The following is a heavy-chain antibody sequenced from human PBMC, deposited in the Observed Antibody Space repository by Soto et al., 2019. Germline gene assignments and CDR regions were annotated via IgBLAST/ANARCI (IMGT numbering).Heavy chain of an antibody. V-gene: IGHV4-39*01. CDR2: IYYSGST. D-gene: IGHD5-18*01. Sequence: PSETLSLTCTVSGGSISSSSYYWGWIRQPPGKGLEWIGSIYYSGSTYYNPSLKSRVTISVDTPKNQFSLKLSSVTAADTAVYYCACIFSGGYGYGFYYYGMDVWGQGTTVTVSS. J-gene: IGHJ6*02. CDR3: ACIFSGGYGYGFYYYGMDV. CDR1: GGSISSSSYY.